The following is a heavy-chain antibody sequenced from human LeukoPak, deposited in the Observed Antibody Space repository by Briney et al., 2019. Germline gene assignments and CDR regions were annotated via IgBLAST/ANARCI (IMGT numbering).Heavy chain of an antibody. CDR3: ARGGDFWSGYLNNWFDP. V-gene: IGHV4-61*02. D-gene: IGHD3-3*01. Sequence: SQTLSLTCTVYGGSISSGSYYWSWIRQPAGKGLEWIGRIYTSGSTNYNPSLKSRVTISVDTSKNQFSLKLSSVTAADTAVYYCARGGDFWSGYLNNWFDPWGQGTLVTVSS. CDR1: GGSISSGSYY. J-gene: IGHJ5*02. CDR2: IYTSGST.